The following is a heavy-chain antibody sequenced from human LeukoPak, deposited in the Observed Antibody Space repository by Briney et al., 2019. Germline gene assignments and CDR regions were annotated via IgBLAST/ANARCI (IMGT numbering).Heavy chain of an antibody. V-gene: IGHV1-18*01. CDR2: ISVYNGET. Sequence: GSVKVSCKASGYTFTSFGISWVRQAPGQGLEWMGWISVYNGETNSAQKFQDRVTMTTDTSTSTVYMELRNLRSDDTAVYYCARSVPSDYWGQGTLVIVSS. CDR1: GYTFTSFG. CDR3: ARSVPSDY. J-gene: IGHJ4*02.